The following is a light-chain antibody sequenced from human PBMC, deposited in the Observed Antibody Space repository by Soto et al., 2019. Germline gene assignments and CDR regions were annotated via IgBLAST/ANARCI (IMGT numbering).Light chain of an antibody. CDR3: HQYYSYPFT. V-gene: IGKV1-8*01. Sequence: AIRMTQSPSSLSASTGDRVTITCRASQGIRSYLAWYQQKPGKAPKLLISAASTLQSGVPSRFSGSGSGTDFTLTISCLQSEDFATYYCHQYYSYPFTFGPGTKVDIK. J-gene: IGKJ3*01. CDR1: QGIRSY. CDR2: AAS.